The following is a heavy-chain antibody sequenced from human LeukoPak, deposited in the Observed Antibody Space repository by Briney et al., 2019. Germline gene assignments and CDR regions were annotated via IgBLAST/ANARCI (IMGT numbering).Heavy chain of an antibody. CDR3: ARVRTMVRGVMGNLDY. V-gene: IGHV1-2*06. CDR2: INPNSGGT. D-gene: IGHD3-10*01. J-gene: IGHJ4*02. CDR1: GYTFTGDY. Sequence: ASVKVSCKASGYTFTGDYMHSLRQAPGQGLEWMGRINPNSGGTNYAQKFQGRVTMTRDTSISTAYMELSRLRSDDTAVYYCARVRTMVRGVMGNLDYWGQGTLVTVSS.